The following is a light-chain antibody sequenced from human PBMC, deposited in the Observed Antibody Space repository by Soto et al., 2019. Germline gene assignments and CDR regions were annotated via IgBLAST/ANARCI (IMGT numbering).Light chain of an antibody. J-gene: IGLJ2*01. CDR1: SSDVGGYNY. V-gene: IGLV2-14*01. Sequence: QSALTQPASVSGSPGQSITISCTGTSSDVGGYNYVSWYQQHPGKAPKLMIYDVSNRPSGVSNRFAGSKSGNTASLTSSGLQAEDEADDYCSSYTSSSSVVFGGGTQLTVL. CDR2: DVS. CDR3: SSYTSSSSVV.